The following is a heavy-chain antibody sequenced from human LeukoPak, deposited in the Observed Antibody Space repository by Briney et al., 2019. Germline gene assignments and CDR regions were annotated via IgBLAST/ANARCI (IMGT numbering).Heavy chain of an antibody. J-gene: IGHJ5*02. Sequence: SETLSLTCGVSGGSISSGGYSWSWIRQPPGKGLEWIGYIYHSGSTYYNPSLKSRVTISVDRSKNQFSLKLSSVTAADTAVYYCARDNGDFALDPWGQGTLVTVSS. V-gene: IGHV4-30-2*01. CDR1: GGSISSGGYS. CDR3: ARDNGDFALDP. CDR2: IYHSGST. D-gene: IGHD4-17*01.